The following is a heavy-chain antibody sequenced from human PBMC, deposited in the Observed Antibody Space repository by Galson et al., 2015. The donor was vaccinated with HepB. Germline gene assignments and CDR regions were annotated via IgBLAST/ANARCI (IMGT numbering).Heavy chain of an antibody. CDR3: ASLSDPMAGGAFDI. V-gene: IGHV1-69*04. Sequence: SVKVSCKASGGTFSSYAISWVRQAPGQGLEWMGRIIPILGIANYAQKFQGRVTITADKSTSTAYMELSSLRSEDTAVYYCASLSDPMAGGAFDIWGQGTMVTVSS. J-gene: IGHJ3*02. D-gene: IGHD3-10*01. CDR2: IIPILGIA. CDR1: GGTFSSYA.